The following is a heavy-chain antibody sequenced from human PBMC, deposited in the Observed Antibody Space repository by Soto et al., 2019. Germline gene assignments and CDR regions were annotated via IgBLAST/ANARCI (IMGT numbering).Heavy chain of an antibody. CDR1: GGSISSYY. D-gene: IGHD3-22*01. CDR3: ARDAGGESSGYYSRYNWLDP. J-gene: IGHJ5*02. CDR2: IYYSGST. Sequence: SETLSLTCTVSGGSISSYYWSWIRQPPGKGLEWIGYIYYSGSTNYNPSLKSRVTISVDTSKNQFSLKLSSVTAADTAVYYCARDAGGESSGYYSRYNWLDPWGQGTLVTVSS. V-gene: IGHV4-59*01.